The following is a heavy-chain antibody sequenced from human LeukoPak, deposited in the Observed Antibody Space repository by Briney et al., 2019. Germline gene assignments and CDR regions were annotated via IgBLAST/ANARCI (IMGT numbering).Heavy chain of an antibody. CDR2: ISDSGTST. CDR3: ARSANYFDTSGQDY. V-gene: IGHV3-23*01. Sequence: GGSLRLSCAASGFTFSSYAMSWVRQAPGKGLEWVSAISDSGTSTYYADSVKGRFTISRDNSKNTLYLQMNSLRVEDTAVYYCARSANYFDTSGQDYWGQGTLVTVSS. CDR1: GFTFSSYA. D-gene: IGHD3-22*01. J-gene: IGHJ4*02.